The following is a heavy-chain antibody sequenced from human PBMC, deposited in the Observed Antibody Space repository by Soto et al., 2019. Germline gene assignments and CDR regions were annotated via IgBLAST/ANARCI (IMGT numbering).Heavy chain of an antibody. CDR2: IYYSGST. CDR3: ARGGYFDWLLTEPNAFDY. J-gene: IGHJ4*02. Sequence: SETLSLTCTVSGGSISSYYWSWIRQPPGKGLEWIGYIYYSGSTNYNPSLKSRVTISVDTSKNQFSLKLSSVTAADTAVYYFARGGYFDWLLTEPNAFDYWGQGTLVTVSS. CDR1: GGSISSYY. D-gene: IGHD3-9*01. V-gene: IGHV4-59*01.